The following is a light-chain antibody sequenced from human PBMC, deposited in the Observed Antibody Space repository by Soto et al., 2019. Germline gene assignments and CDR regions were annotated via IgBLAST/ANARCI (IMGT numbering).Light chain of an antibody. CDR1: LNIYFKSNNRNY. CDR2: WAS. J-gene: IGKJ4*01. V-gene: IGKV4-1*01. CDR3: QQHFITPLT. Sequence: DIVMTQSPDSLRVSLGERATISCTSSLNIYFKSNNRNYLAWYQQKTGQPPKLLVYWASTRESGVPDRFSGSGSWTYFTLTIDNVQPDDVAVYYCQQHFITPLTFGGGTRVDIK.